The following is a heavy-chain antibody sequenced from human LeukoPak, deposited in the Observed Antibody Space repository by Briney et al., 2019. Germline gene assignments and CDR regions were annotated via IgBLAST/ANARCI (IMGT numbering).Heavy chain of an antibody. J-gene: IGHJ4*02. Sequence: ASVKVSCKASGYTFTSYDINWVRQATGQGLEWMGWMNPNSGNTGYAQKFQGRVTMTEDTSTDTAYMELSSLRSEDTAVYYCATRIYCSSTSCYGNFDYWGQGTLVTVSS. CDR3: ATRIYCSSTSCYGNFDY. D-gene: IGHD2-2*01. V-gene: IGHV1-8*01. CDR2: MNPNSGNT. CDR1: GYTFTSYD.